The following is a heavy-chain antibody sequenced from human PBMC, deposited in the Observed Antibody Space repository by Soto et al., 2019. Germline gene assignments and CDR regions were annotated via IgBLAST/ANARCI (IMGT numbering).Heavy chain of an antibody. D-gene: IGHD5-12*01. CDR3: ARARIRLATIRGGCFDY. J-gene: IGHJ4*02. Sequence: QVQLQQWGAGLLKPSETLSLTCAVYGGSFSGYYWSWIRQPPGKGLEWIGEINHSGSTNYNPSLKSRVTISVDTSKNQFSLKLSSVTAADTAVYYCARARIRLATIRGGCFDYWGQGTLVTVSS. V-gene: IGHV4-34*01. CDR1: GGSFSGYY. CDR2: INHSGST.